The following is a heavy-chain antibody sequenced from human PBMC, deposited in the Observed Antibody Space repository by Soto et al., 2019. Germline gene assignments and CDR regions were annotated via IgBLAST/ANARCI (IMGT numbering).Heavy chain of an antibody. J-gene: IGHJ4*02. Sequence: EVQLVESGGGLVQPGGSLRLSCAVSGFTFSTYEMNWVRQAPGKGLQWVSYISSSGTTTHYADSVKGRLTISRDNAKNSLYLQMTSLRAEDTAVYYCARFDGASRGYWGQGTLVTVSS. D-gene: IGHD3-10*01. CDR2: ISSSGTTT. CDR3: ARFDGASRGY. V-gene: IGHV3-48*03. CDR1: GFTFSTYE.